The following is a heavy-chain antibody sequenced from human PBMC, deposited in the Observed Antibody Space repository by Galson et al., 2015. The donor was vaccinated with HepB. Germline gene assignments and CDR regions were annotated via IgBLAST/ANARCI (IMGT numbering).Heavy chain of an antibody. J-gene: IGHJ3*02. CDR1: GYTFISHD. V-gene: IGHV1-8*01. Sequence: SVKVSCKASGYTFISHDINWGRQVTGQGLEWMGWMSPKSGNTGYAQTFQGRVTMTRSTSMNTAYMELSSLTSEDTAVYYCARVGPRLPVERPAAFDIWGQGATVTVSS. CDR2: MSPKSGNT. D-gene: IGHD1-1*01. CDR3: ARVGPRLPVERPAAFDI.